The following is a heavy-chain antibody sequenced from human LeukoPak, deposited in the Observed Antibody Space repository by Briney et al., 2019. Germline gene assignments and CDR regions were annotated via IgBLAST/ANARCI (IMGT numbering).Heavy chain of an antibody. V-gene: IGHV3-66*01. CDR3: ARGGGPDTAMVYPDY. CDR2: IYSGGST. Sequence: GGSLRLSCAASGFTVSSNYMSWVRQAPGKGLEWVSVIYSGGSTYYADSVKGRFTISRDNSKNTLYLQMNSLRAEDTAVYYCARGGGPDTAMVYPDYWGQGTLVTVSS. D-gene: IGHD5-18*01. J-gene: IGHJ4*02. CDR1: GFTVSSNY.